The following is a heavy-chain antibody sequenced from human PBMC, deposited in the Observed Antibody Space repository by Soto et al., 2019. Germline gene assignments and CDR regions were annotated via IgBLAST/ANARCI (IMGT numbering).Heavy chain of an antibody. Sequence: VGSLRLSCAASGFTFSSYAMSWVRQAPGKGLEWVSAISGSGGSTHYADSVKGRFTISRDNSKNTLYLQMNSLRAEDAAVYYCAKDREPAVPTRFDYWGQGTLVTVSS. J-gene: IGHJ4*02. V-gene: IGHV3-23*01. CDR2: ISGSGGST. CDR1: GFTFSSYA. D-gene: IGHD1-26*01. CDR3: AKDREPAVPTRFDY.